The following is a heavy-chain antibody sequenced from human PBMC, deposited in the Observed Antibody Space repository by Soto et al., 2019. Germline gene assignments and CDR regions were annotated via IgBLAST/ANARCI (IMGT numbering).Heavy chain of an antibody. J-gene: IGHJ5*02. Sequence: GGSLRLSCAASGFTFSSYAMSWVRQAPGKGLEWVSAISGSGGSTYYADSVKGRFTISRDNSKNTLCLQMNSLRAEDTAVYYCAKGYSYGLGNQAPMYNWFDPWGQGTLVTVSS. CDR1: GFTFSSYA. CDR3: AKGYSYGLGNQAPMYNWFDP. CDR2: ISGSGGST. D-gene: IGHD5-18*01. V-gene: IGHV3-23*01.